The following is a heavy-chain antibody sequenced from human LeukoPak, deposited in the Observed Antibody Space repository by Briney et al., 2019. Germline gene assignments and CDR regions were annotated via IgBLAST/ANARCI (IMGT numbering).Heavy chain of an antibody. CDR3: ARGPDYYDSSGLDY. CDR2: IYYSGST. V-gene: IGHV4-31*03. D-gene: IGHD3-22*01. J-gene: IGHJ4*02. Sequence: SETLSLTCTVSGGSISSGGYYWSWIRQHPGKGLEWIGYIYYSGSTYYNPSLKGRVTISVDTSKNQFSLKLSSVTAADTAVYYCARGPDYYDSSGLDYWGQGTLVTVSS. CDR1: GGSISSGGYY.